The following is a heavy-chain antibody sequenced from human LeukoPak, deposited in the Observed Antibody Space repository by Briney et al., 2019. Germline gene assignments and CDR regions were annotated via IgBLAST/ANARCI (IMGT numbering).Heavy chain of an antibody. D-gene: IGHD1-26*01. CDR2: IIPIFGTA. Sequence: GSSVKVSCKASGGTFSSYAISWVRQAPGQGLEWMGGIIPIFGTANYAQKFQGRVTITTDESTSTAYMELSSLRSEDTAVYYCATKPLHSGSYGYYFDYWGQGTLVTVSS. CDR1: GGTFSSYA. V-gene: IGHV1-69*05. CDR3: ATKPLHSGSYGYYFDY. J-gene: IGHJ4*02.